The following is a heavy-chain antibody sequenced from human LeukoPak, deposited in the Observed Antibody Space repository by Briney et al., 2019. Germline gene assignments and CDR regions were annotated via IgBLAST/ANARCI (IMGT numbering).Heavy chain of an antibody. CDR2: ISSSGSTI. Sequence: PGGSLRLSCAASGFTFSSYEMNWVRQAPGKGLEWVSYISSSGSTIYSADSVKGRFTISRDNAKNSLYLQMNSLRAEDTAVYYCARLAAVHYDYWGQGTLVTVSS. CDR3: ARLAAVHYDY. D-gene: IGHD6-13*01. CDR1: GFTFSSYE. J-gene: IGHJ4*02. V-gene: IGHV3-48*03.